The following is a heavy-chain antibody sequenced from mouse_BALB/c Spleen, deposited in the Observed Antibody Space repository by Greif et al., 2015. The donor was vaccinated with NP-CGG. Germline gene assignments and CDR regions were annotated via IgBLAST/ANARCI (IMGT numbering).Heavy chain of an antibody. CDR1: GFNIKDTY. CDR2: IDPANGST. V-gene: IGHV14-3*02. D-gene: IGHD2-1*01. J-gene: IGHJ1*01. Sequence: VQLQQSGAELVKPGASVKLSCTASGFNIKDTYMHWVKLRPEQGLEWIGRIDPANGSTKYDPKFQGKATITADTSSNTACLQLSSLSSEDTAVYYCARYGNYVYFYVWGAGTTVTVSS. CDR3: ARYGNYVYFYV.